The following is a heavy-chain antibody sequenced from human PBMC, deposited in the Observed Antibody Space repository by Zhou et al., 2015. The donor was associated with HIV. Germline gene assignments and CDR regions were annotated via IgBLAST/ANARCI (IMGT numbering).Heavy chain of an antibody. CDR3: ARRPVPGYDIPXNWFDP. J-gene: IGHJ5*02. Sequence: QVQLVQSGAEVKKPGSSVKVSCKTSAGTFSNYVFTWVRQAPGQGLEWMGGIIPIFGTANYAQKFQGRVTITADESTSTAYMELSSLRSEDTAVYYCARRPVPGYDIPXNWFDPWGQGTLVTVSS. V-gene: IGHV1-69*12. CDR1: AGTFSNYV. D-gene: IGHD3-9*01. CDR2: IIPIFGTA.